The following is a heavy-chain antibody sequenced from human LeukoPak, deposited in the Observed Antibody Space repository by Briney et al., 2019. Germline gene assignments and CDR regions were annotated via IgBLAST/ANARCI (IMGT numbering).Heavy chain of an antibody. V-gene: IGHV1-18*01. CDR1: GYTFTSYG. CDR3: ARAEYYDFWSGPIDY. J-gene: IGHJ4*02. CDR2: ISAYNGNT. D-gene: IGHD3-3*01. Sequence: ASVKVPCKASGYTFTSYGISWVRQAPGQGLEWMGWISAYNGNTNYAQKLQGRVTMTTDTSTSTAYMELRSLRSDDTAVYYCARAEYYDFWSGPIDYWGQGTLVTVSS.